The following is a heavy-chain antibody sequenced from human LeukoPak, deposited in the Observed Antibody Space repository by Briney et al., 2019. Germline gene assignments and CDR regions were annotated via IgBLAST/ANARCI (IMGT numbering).Heavy chain of an antibody. CDR2: IYSGGGT. J-gene: IGHJ6*02. CDR1: GFIFSSYG. Sequence: PGGSLRLSCGASGFIFSSYGVHWVRQAPGKGLEWVSVIYSGGGTYYADSVKGRFTISRDNSKNTLYLQMNSLRAEDTAVYYCARDLHGMDVWGQGTTVTVSS. V-gene: IGHV3-66*01. CDR3: ARDLHGMDV.